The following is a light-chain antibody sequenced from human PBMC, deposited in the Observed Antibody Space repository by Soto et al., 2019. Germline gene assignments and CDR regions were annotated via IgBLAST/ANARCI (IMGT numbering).Light chain of an antibody. CDR3: QQYNSYPIT. CDR1: ESISSW. V-gene: IGKV1-5*03. CDR2: KAS. Sequence: DVQLTQSPSTLSPSVGDRVTISCRASESISSWLAWYQQKPGKAPKLLIYKASSLESGVPSRFSGSGSETEFTLTISSLQPDDFATYYCQQYNSYPITFGQGTRLDI. J-gene: IGKJ5*01.